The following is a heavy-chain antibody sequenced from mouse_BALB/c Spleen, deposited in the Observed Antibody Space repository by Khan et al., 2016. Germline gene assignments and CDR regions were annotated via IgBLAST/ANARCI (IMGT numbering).Heavy chain of an antibody. V-gene: IGHV2-4-1*01. CDR3: SRNFDYARYFDV. CDR2: IWSGGST. Sequence: QVQLKQSGPGLVQPSQSLSITCTVSGFSLTSYGVHWVRQSPGKGLEWLGVIWSGGSTDYNAAFISRLSISKDNSKSQVFFNMNSLQADDTAKYYCSRNFDYARYFDVWGAGTTVTVSS. CDR1: GFSLTSYG. J-gene: IGHJ1*01. D-gene: IGHD2-4*01.